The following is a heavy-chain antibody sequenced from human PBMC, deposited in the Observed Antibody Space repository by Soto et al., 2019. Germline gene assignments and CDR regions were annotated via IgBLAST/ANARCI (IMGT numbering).Heavy chain of an antibody. CDR2: IWYDGSNK. V-gene: IGHV3-33*01. D-gene: IGHD3-9*01. CDR1: GFTFSSYG. J-gene: IGHJ6*02. CDR3: ARDPDYDILTGYYKDGMDV. Sequence: QVQLVESGGGVVQPGRSLRLSCAASGFTFSSYGMHWVRQAPGKGLEWVAVIWYDGSNKYYADSVKGRFTISRDNSKNTLYLQMNSLRAEDTAVYYCARDPDYDILTGYYKDGMDVWGQGTTVTVSS.